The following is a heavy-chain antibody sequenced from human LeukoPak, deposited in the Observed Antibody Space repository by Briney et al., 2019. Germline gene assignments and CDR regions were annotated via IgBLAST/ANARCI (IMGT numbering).Heavy chain of an antibody. CDR2: IYPGNSDT. D-gene: IGHD6-19*01. J-gene: IGHJ6*02. CDR1: GYSFTSYW. CDR3: ARLIYSSARYYYYGMDV. V-gene: IGHV5-51*01. Sequence: GESLKISCKGSGYSFTSYWIAWVRQMPGKGLGWMGIIYPGNSDTRYSPSFQGQVTISADKSISTAYLQWSSLKASDTAMYYCARLIYSSARYYYYGMDVWGQGTTVTVSS.